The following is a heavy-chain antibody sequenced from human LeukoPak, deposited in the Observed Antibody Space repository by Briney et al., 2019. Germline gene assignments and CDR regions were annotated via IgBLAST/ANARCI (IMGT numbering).Heavy chain of an antibody. J-gene: IGHJ4*02. V-gene: IGHV6-1*01. D-gene: IGHD5-12*01. CDR1: GDSVSSNSAA. Sequence: QPLSLTCAISGDSVSSNSAAWNWIRHSPSSGLEWLGRTYYRSKWYNDYAVSVKSRITINPDTSKNQFSLQLNSVTPEDTAVYYCARDRSGYDFSSDSYGLYYFDYWGQGTLVTVSS. CDR2: TYYRSKWYN. CDR3: ARDRSGYDFSSDSYGLYYFDY.